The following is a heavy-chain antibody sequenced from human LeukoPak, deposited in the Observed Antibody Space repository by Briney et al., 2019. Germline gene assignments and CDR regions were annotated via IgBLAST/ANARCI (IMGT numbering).Heavy chain of an antibody. CDR2: ISSNSNYI. J-gene: IGHJ4*02. CDR1: RFTFSSYT. D-gene: IGHD2-21*01. V-gene: IGHV3-21*01. Sequence: GGSLRLSCAASRFTFSSYTMIWVRQAPGKGLEWVSSISSNSNYIYYADSVKGRFTISRDDAKNSLYLQMNSLRAEDTAVYYCARGGGYCGGDCYGIDYWGQGTLVTVSS. CDR3: ARGGGYCGGDCYGIDY.